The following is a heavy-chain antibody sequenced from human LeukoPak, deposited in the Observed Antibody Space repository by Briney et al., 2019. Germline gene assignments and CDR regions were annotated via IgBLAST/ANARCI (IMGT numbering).Heavy chain of an antibody. CDR2: ISSSSSTI. V-gene: IGHV3-48*04. CDR3: ARAPYWGYCSGGGCYWDY. CDR1: GFTFSSYS. Sequence: GGSLRLSCAASGFTFSSYSMNWVRQAPGKGLEWVSYISSSSSTIYYADSVKGRFTISRDNAKNSLYLQMNSLRAEDTAVYYCARAPYWGYCSGGGCYWDYWGQGTLVTVSS. D-gene: IGHD2-15*01. J-gene: IGHJ4*02.